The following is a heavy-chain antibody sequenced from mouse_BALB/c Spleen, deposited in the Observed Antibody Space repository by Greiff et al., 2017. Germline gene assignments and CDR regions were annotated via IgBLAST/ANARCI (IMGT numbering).Heavy chain of an antibody. CDR3: ARYGSRVLYAMDY. D-gene: IGHD1-1*01. CDR2: IYPGNVNT. Sequence: QVQLKQSGPELVKPGASVRISCKASGYTFTSYYIHWVKQRPGQGLEWIGWIYPGNVNTKYNEKFKGKATLTADKSSSTAYMQLSSLTSEDSAVYFCARYGSRVLYAMDYWGQGTSVTVSS. V-gene: IGHV1S56*01. CDR1: GYTFTSYY. J-gene: IGHJ4*01.